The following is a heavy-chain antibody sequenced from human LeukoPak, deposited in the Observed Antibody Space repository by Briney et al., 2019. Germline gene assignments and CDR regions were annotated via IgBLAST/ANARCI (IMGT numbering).Heavy chain of an antibody. J-gene: IGHJ3*02. CDR3: ARGGLLWFGEPSYDAFDI. CDR2: INWNGGST. CDR1: GFTFDDYG. Sequence: GGSLRLSCAASGFTFDDYGMSWVRQAPGKGLEWVSGINWNGGSTGYAESVKGRFTISRDNAANSLYLQMNSLRADDTALYYCARGGLLWFGEPSYDAFDIWGQGTMVTVSS. V-gene: IGHV3-20*04. D-gene: IGHD3-10*01.